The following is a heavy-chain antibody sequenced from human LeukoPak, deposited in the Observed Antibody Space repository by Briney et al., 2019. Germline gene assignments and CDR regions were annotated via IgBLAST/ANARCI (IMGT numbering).Heavy chain of an antibody. V-gene: IGHV3-13*01. D-gene: IGHD6-6*01. CDR3: AKVRIAARPGMGLNFDY. CDR1: GFTFSSYD. Sequence: PGGSLRLSCAASGFTFSSYDMHWVRQVTGKGLEWVSGIGTAGDTDSPGSVKGRFSISRDNSKNTLYLQMNSLRAEDTAVYYCAKVRIAARPGMGLNFDYWGQGTLVTVSS. J-gene: IGHJ4*02. CDR2: IGTAGDT.